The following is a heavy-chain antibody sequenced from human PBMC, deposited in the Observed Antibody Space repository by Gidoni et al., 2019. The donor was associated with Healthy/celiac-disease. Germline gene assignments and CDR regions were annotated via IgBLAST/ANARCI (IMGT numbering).Heavy chain of an antibody. Sequence: EVQLVESGGGLVQPGGSLRLSCAASGFTFSSYDMHWVRQATGKGLEWVSAIGTAGDTYYPGSVKGRFTISRENAKNSLYLQMNSLRAGDTAVYYCARGTVTRTVGDFDYWGQGTLVTVSS. J-gene: IGHJ4*02. CDR1: GFTFSSYD. CDR3: ARGTVTRTVGDFDY. V-gene: IGHV3-13*01. D-gene: IGHD4-17*01. CDR2: IGTAGDT.